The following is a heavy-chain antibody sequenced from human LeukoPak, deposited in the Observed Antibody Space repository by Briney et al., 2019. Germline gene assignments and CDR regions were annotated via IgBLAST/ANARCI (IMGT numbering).Heavy chain of an antibody. V-gene: IGHV4-61*05. CDR1: GGSISSSSYY. J-gene: IGHJ3*02. CDR3: ARSGRSDAFDI. CDR2: IYYSGST. D-gene: IGHD1-26*01. Sequence: SETLSLTCTVSGGSISSSSYYWGWIRQPPGKGLEWIGYIYYSGSTNYNPSLKSRVTISVDTSKNQFSLKLSSVTAADTAVYYCARSGRSDAFDIWGQGTMVTVSS.